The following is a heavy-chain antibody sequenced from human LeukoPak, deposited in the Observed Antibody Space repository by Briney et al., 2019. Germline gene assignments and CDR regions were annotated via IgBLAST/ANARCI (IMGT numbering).Heavy chain of an antibody. J-gene: IGHJ4*02. CDR2: FDPEDGKT. D-gene: IGHD1-7*01. CDR1: GYTLTELS. Sequence: ASVKVSCKVSGYTLTELSMHWVRQAPEEGLEWMGGFDPEDGKTIYAQKFQGRVTMTEDTSTDTAYMELSSLRSEDTAVYYCTKSMYNWNYAYYFDYWGPGTLVTVSS. CDR3: TKSMYNWNYAYYFDY. V-gene: IGHV1-24*01.